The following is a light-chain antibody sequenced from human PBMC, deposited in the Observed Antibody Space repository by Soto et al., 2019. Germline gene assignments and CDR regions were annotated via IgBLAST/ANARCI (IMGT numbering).Light chain of an antibody. CDR3: QQYGTSPQT. Sequence: EIVLTQSPGTLPLSPGERATLACRASQSVSSSYLAWYQQKPGQAPRLLIYGVSSRATGIPDRFSGSGSGKDFDLTVSRLEPEDFAVYYCQQYGTSPQTFGQGTKVEIK. CDR2: GVS. CDR1: QSVSSSY. V-gene: IGKV3-20*01. J-gene: IGKJ1*01.